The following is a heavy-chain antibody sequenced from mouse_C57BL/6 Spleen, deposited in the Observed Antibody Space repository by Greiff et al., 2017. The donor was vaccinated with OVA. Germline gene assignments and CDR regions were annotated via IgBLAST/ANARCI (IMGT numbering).Heavy chain of an antibody. J-gene: IGHJ3*01. CDR2: ISNGGGST. CDR1: GFTFSDYY. Sequence: DVHLVESGGGLVQPGGSLKLSCAASGFTFSDYYMYWVRQTPEKRLEWVAYISNGGGSTYYPDTVKGRFTISRDNAKNTLYLQMSRLKSEDTAMYYCAGPVGFAYWGQGTLVTVSA. V-gene: IGHV5-12*01. CDR3: AGPVGFAY.